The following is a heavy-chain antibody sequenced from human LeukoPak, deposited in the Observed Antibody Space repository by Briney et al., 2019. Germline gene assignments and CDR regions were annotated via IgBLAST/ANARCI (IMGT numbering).Heavy chain of an antibody. CDR3: ARGGGNSIAAAGTNSYDY. Sequence: ASVKASCKASGYTFTSYGISWVRQAPGQGLEWMGWISAYNGNTNYAQKLQGRVTMTTDTSTSTAYMELRSLRSDDTAVYYCARGGGNSIAAAGTNSYDYWGQGTLVTVSS. CDR1: GYTFTSYG. CDR2: ISAYNGNT. D-gene: IGHD6-13*01. V-gene: IGHV1-18*01. J-gene: IGHJ4*02.